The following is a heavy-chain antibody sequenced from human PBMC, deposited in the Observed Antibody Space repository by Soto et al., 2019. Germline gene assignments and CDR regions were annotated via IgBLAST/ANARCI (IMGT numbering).Heavy chain of an antibody. CDR2: MNPNSGNT. CDR1: GYTFTSYD. J-gene: IGHJ3*02. D-gene: IGHD3-10*01. CDR3: ARSLAGADAFDI. V-gene: IGHV1-8*01. Sequence: RASVKVSCKASGYTFTSYDINWVRQATGQGLEWMGWMNPNSGNTGYAQKFQGRVTMTRNTSISTAYMELSSLRSEDTAVYYCARSLAGADAFDIWGQGTMVTVSS.